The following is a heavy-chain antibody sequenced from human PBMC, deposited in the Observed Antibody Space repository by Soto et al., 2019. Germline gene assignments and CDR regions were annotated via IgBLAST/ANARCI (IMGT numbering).Heavy chain of an antibody. D-gene: IGHD6-13*01. CDR1: GGSISSGGYY. V-gene: IGHV4-31*03. CDR2: IYYSGST. J-gene: IGHJ5*02. Sequence: SETMPLTCTVSGGSISSGGYYWSWIRKHPGKGLECIGYIYYSGSTYYNPSLKSRVTISVDTSKNQFSLKLSSVTAADTAVYYFARDKGTEQQRYGGGWFDPWGQGTLVTVSS. CDR3: ARDKGTEQQRYGGGWFDP.